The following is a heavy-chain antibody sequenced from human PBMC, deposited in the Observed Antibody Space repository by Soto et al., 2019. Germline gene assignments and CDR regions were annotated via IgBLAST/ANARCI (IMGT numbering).Heavy chain of an antibody. Sequence: QVQLRQWGAGLVKPSETLSLTCAVYGGSFNGYYWNWIRQPPGKGLEWIGEINHSGSTNYNPSLRSRVSISVDTSKNQFSLRLSSVTAADTAVYYCASQRPTVTTFAYWGQGTLVTVSS. CDR3: ASQRPTVTTFAY. D-gene: IGHD4-17*01. CDR1: GGSFNGYY. V-gene: IGHV4-34*01. J-gene: IGHJ4*02. CDR2: INHSGST.